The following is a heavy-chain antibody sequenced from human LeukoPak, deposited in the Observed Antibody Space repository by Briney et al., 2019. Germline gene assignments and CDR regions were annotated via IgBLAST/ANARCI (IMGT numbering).Heavy chain of an antibody. V-gene: IGHV1-8*01. CDR1: GYTFTSYD. CDR3: ARYGATVTTFEGPNAFDI. J-gene: IGHJ3*02. D-gene: IGHD4-17*01. CDR2: MNPNSGNT. Sequence: ASVKVSCKASGYTFTSYDINWVRQATGQGLEWMGWMNPNSGNTGYAQKFQGRVTMTRNTSISTAYMELSSLRSEDTAVYYCARYGATVTTFEGPNAFDIWGQGTMVTVSS.